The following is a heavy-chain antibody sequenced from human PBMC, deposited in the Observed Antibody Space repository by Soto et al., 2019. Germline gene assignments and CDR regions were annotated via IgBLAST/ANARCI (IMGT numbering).Heavy chain of an antibody. V-gene: IGHV3-53*01. Sequence: DVPLVESGGCLMQPGESLRLSCAASGLTVSGKKYVAWVRQAPGKGLEWVSALYDVDGSFYSDSVKGRFTTSSDSSKTTVYLQMNGLRPADTAVYYCATWHEREHAYDVWGQGTTVTVAS. CDR1: GLTVSGKKY. CDR2: LYDVDGS. CDR3: ATWHEREHAYDV. D-gene: IGHD1-1*01. J-gene: IGHJ3*01.